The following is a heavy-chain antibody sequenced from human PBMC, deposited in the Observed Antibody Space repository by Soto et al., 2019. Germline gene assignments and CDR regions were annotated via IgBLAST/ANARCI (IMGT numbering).Heavy chain of an antibody. CDR1: GFIFSAYW. CDR2: INRGSSGT. J-gene: IGHJ4*02. Sequence: EVQLVESGGDLVQPGGSLRLSCAGSGFIFSAYWMSWVRHGPGKGLEWVAMINRGSSGTHYVDSVKGRFTISRDNGKSPLYMKMTSLRVEDTAVYYCATLDPAEIQTAAYWGQGTLVTVSS. D-gene: IGHD2-15*01. CDR3: ATLDPAEIQTAAY. V-gene: IGHV3-7*01.